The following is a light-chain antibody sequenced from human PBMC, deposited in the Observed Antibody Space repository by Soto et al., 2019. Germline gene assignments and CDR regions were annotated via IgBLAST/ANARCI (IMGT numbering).Light chain of an antibody. J-gene: IGKJ5*01. CDR1: QSVSSR. V-gene: IGKV3-20*01. Sequence: EIVMTQSPATLSVSPWERATLSCRASQSVSSRLAWYQHKPGQAPRLLISGASSRATGIPDRFSGSGSGTDFTLTISRLEPEDFALYYCQQYGGSPITFGQGNDWRL. CDR3: QQYGGSPIT. CDR2: GAS.